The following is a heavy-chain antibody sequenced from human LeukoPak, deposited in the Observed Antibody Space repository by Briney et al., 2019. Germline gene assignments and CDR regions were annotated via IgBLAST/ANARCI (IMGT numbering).Heavy chain of an antibody. Sequence: PGGSLRLSCAASGFTFSSYGMYWVRQAPGKGLEWVALISYDGSSKYYADSVKGRFTISRDNSKNTLYLQMNSLRVEDTAVYYCARAPTFSGWFDYWGQGTLVTVSS. D-gene: IGHD6-19*01. CDR2: ISYDGSSK. J-gene: IGHJ4*02. CDR1: GFTFSSYG. CDR3: ARAPTFSGWFDY. V-gene: IGHV3-30*03.